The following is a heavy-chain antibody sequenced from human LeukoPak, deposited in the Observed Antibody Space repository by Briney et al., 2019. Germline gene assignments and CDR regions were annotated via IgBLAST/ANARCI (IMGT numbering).Heavy chain of an antibody. Sequence: SETLSLTCAVSGYSISSSNWWGWIRQPPGKGLEWIGYIYYSGSTYYNPSLKSRVTMSVDTSKNQFSLQLNSVTPEDTAVYYCARDLTLYVDTAMVSSWFDPWGQGTLVTVSS. CDR2: IYYSGST. CDR3: ARDLTLYVDTAMVSSWFDP. V-gene: IGHV4-28*03. CDR1: GYSISSSNW. J-gene: IGHJ5*02. D-gene: IGHD5-18*01.